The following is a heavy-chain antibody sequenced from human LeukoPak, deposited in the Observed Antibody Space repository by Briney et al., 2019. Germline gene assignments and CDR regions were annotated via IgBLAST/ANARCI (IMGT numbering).Heavy chain of an antibody. Sequence: GGSLRLSCSASGFAFSVYAMSWLRQPPGKGLEWVSTINANSGTTSYAASVRGRFTISRDNSKNTLYLQLNTLRADGTATYYCAKPISGGLAVTADWFHPWGQGTLVVVSS. CDR3: AKPISGGLAVTADWFHP. CDR1: GFAFSVYA. V-gene: IGHV3-23*01. CDR2: INANSGTT. J-gene: IGHJ5*01. D-gene: IGHD6-19*01.